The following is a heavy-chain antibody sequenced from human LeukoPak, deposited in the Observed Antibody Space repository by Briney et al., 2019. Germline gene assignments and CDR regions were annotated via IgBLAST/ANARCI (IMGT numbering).Heavy chain of an antibody. CDR2: IYYSGST. V-gene: IGHV4-31*03. J-gene: IGHJ5*02. CDR1: GASISSGGYY. D-gene: IGHD3-10*01. Sequence: SETLSLTCTVSGASISSGGYYWSWLRQHPGKGLEWIGYIYYSGSTYYNPSLKSRVTISVDTSKNQFSLKLSSVTAADTAVYYCARDQAAGWFDPWGQGTLVTVSS. CDR3: ARDQAAGWFDP.